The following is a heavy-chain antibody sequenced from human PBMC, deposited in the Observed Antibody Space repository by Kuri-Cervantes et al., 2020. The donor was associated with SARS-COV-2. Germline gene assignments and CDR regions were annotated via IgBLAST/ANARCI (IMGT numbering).Heavy chain of an antibody. Sequence: GGSLRLSCAASGFTFSSYWMHWVRQAPGMGLVWVPRINNDGSSTSYADFVKGRVTISRDNAKNTAYLQIHSLRADDTAVYYCARHDSLKSWGQGTLVTVSS. J-gene: IGHJ5*02. V-gene: IGHV3-74*01. D-gene: IGHD3-3*01. CDR1: GFTFSSYW. CDR2: INNDGSST. CDR3: ARHDSLKS.